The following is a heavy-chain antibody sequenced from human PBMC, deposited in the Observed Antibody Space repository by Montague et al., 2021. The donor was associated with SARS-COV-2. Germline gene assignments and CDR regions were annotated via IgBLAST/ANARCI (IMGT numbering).Heavy chain of an antibody. Sequence: SETLSLTCTVSGXSISSSSYYWGWIRQPPGKGLEWIGSIYYSGSTYYNPSLESRVTISVDTSKNQFSLKLSSVTAADTAVYYCARVISRQNNIVVVGLYYFDYLGPGNPGHRLL. V-gene: IGHV4-39*07. CDR1: GXSISSSSYY. D-gene: IGHD2-15*01. J-gene: IGHJ4*02. CDR2: IYYSGST. CDR3: ARVISRQNNIVVVGLYYFDY.